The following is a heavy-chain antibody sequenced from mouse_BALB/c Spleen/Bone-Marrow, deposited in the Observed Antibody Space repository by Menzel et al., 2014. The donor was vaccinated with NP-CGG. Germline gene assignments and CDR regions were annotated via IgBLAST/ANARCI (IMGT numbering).Heavy chain of an antibody. J-gene: IGHJ2*01. V-gene: IGHV1-80*01. CDR2: TYPGDSDT. CDR3: ARGGISVDY. Sequence: QVQLQQSGAELVRPGSSVKISCKASGYAFSSYWMNWVKQRPGQGLEWIGQTYPGDSDTDYNGKFKGKATLTADKSSNTAYMQLTSLTSEVSGVYFCARGGISVDYWGQGPPLTVPS. CDR1: GYAFSSYW.